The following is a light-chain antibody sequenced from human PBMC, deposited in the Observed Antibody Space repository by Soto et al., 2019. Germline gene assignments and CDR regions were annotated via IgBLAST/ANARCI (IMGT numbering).Light chain of an antibody. V-gene: IGKV1-12*01. CDR2: AAS. Sequence: DIQMTQSPSSVSASVGDRVTITCRASQGISSWLAWYQQKPDKAHKLLIYAASSLHSGVPSRFSCTGSGTAFTLTISRLQPEDFAAYSCQQAKCFPLTFGGGTKVEIK. CDR1: QGISSW. CDR3: QQAKCFPLT. J-gene: IGKJ4*01.